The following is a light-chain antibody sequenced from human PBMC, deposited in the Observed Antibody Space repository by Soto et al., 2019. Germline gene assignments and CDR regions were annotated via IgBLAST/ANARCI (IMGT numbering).Light chain of an antibody. Sequence: EIVLTQSPGTLSLSPGERATLSCRASQSVNSNYLAWYQQKPGQAPRLLIYGASNRATGIPERFTGSGSGTDFTLTISRLEPEDFAVYYCQQGGGSPLYTFGQGTKLEIK. CDR2: GAS. CDR1: QSVNSNY. V-gene: IGKV3-20*01. J-gene: IGKJ2*01. CDR3: QQGGGSPLYT.